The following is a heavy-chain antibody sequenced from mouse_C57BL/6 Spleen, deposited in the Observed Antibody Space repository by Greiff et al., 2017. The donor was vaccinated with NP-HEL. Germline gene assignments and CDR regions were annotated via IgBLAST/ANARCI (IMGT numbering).Heavy chain of an antibody. CDR2: IDPETGGT. Sequence: QVQLQQSGAELVRPGASVTLSCKASGYTFTDYEMHWVKQPPVHGLEWIGAIDPETGGTAYNQKFKGKAILTADKSSSTAYMELRSLTSEDSAVYYCLGGFAYWGQGTLVTVSA. D-gene: IGHD4-1*01. J-gene: IGHJ3*01. CDR1: GYTFTDYE. V-gene: IGHV1-15*01. CDR3: LGGFAY.